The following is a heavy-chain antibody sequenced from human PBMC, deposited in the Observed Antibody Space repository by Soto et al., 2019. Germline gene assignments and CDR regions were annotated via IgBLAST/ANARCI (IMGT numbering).Heavy chain of an antibody. CDR3: ARDPRGVGYCSSTSCYSFLVSPPYGMDV. CDR2: INPSGGST. V-gene: IGHV1-46*01. CDR1: GYTFTSYY. D-gene: IGHD2-2*01. J-gene: IGHJ6*02. Sequence: ASVKVSCKASGYTFTSYYMHWVRQAPGQGLEWMGIINPSGGSTSYAQKFQGRVTMTRDTSTSTVYMELSSLRSEDTAVYYCARDPRGVGYCSSTSCYSFLVSPPYGMDVWGQGTTVTVSS.